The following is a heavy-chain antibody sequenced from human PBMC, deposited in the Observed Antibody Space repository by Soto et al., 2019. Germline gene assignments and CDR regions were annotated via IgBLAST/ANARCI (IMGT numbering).Heavy chain of an antibody. V-gene: IGHV3-23*01. CDR1: GFTFSSYA. D-gene: IGHD3-22*01. J-gene: IGHJ4*02. CDR2: ISGSGGST. Sequence: GGSLRFSCAASGFTFSSYAMSWVRQAPGKGLEWVSAISGSGGSTYYADSVKGRFTISRDNSKNTLYLQMNSLRAEDTAVYYCAKGDYYDSSGYYLFDYWGQGTLVTVSS. CDR3: AKGDYYDSSGYYLFDY.